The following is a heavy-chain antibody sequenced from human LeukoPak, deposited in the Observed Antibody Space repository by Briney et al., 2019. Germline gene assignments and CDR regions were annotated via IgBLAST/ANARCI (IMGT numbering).Heavy chain of an antibody. CDR1: GFTFTSSA. V-gene: IGHV1-58*02. D-gene: IGHD1-26*01. CDR3: AATSGSLVVYDYYMDV. J-gene: IGHJ6*03. Sequence: TSVKVSCTASGFTFTSSAMQLVRQARGQRLEWIGWIVVGSGNTNYAQKLQERVTITRDMSTSTAYMELSSLRSEDTAVYYCAATSGSLVVYDYYMDVWGKGTTVTVSS. CDR2: IVVGSGNT.